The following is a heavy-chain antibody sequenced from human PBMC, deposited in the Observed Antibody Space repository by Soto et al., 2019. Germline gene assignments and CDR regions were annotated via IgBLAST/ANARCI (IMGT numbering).Heavy chain of an antibody. CDR2: IWYDGSKK. V-gene: IGHV3-33*01. J-gene: IGHJ4*02. CDR3: AREHGYCSGGTCPSDLDV. D-gene: IGHD2-15*01. Sequence: PGGSLRLSCAASGLSFRSYGMHWVRQPPGKGLEWVATIWYDGSKKYYGESVKGRFSVSRDNSKSTLDLQMNSLRVEDTGVYYCAREHGYCSGGTCPSDLDVWGQGALVTVSS. CDR1: GLSFRSYG.